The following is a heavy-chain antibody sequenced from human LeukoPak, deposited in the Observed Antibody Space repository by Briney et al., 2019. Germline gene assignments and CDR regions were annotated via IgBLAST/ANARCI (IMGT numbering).Heavy chain of an antibody. Sequence: ASVKVSCKASGSTFTGYYMHWVRQAPGQGLEWMGWINPNSGGTNYAQKFQGRVTMTRDTSISTAYMELSRLRSDDTAVYYCARDAGSSSDSNWFDPWGQGTLVTVSS. CDR1: GSTFTGYY. V-gene: IGHV1-2*02. D-gene: IGHD6-6*01. CDR3: ARDAGSSSDSNWFDP. CDR2: INPNSGGT. J-gene: IGHJ5*02.